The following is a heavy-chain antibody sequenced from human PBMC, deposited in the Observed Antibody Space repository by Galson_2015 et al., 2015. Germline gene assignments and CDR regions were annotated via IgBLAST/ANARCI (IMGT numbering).Heavy chain of an antibody. V-gene: IGHV5-51*01. CDR3: ARHNTGLDY. J-gene: IGHJ4*02. Sequence: QSGAEVKKPGESLRISCQTSGYSFTIYYISWVRQLPGKGLEWMGIIKPDDSDIRYRRSFQGQVTFSVARSTRTAYLEWASLTSSDSALYFCARHNTGLDYWGQGTPVTVSS. CDR1: GYSFTIYY. CDR2: IKPDDSDI.